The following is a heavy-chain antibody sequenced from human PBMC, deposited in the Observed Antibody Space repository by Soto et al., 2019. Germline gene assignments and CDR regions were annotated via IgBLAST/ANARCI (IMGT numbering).Heavy chain of an antibody. Sequence: PGGSLRLSGAASGFTFSSYSITWVRQAPWKGLEWVSSISSSSSYIYYADSVKGRFPISRDNAKNSLYLQMNSLRAEDTAVYYCSSLDYDFWSGEDGPRYSMDVFVQGTTVT. V-gene: IGHV3-21*01. CDR1: GFTFSSYS. J-gene: IGHJ6*02. CDR3: SSLDYDFWSGEDGPRYSMDV. CDR2: ISSSSSYI. D-gene: IGHD3-3*01.